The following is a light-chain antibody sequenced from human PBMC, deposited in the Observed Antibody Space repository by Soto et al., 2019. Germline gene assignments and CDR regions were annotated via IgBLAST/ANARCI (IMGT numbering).Light chain of an antibody. V-gene: IGKV1-39*01. CDR2: TAS. Sequence: DIQMTQSPSSLSASVGDRVTITCRASQSISTFLNWYQQKPGKAPNLLIYTASTLHGGVPSRFSGSGSGTDFTLTISSLQPEDFATYYCQQSITAPWTFGKGTRGEIK. CDR1: QSISTF. CDR3: QQSITAPWT. J-gene: IGKJ1*01.